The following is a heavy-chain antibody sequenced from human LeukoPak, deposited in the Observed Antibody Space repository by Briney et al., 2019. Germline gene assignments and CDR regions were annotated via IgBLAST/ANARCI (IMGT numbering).Heavy chain of an antibody. V-gene: IGHV3-7*01. CDR3: ATDRDNGDWQKRFDS. Sequence: GGSLSLSCAASGFTFSTYWMNWYRPAPGKGLEWVGNINQDAGEINYVDSVRGRFTISRDNAKNSLQLQMNSLRAEDTAVYYCATDRDNGDWQKRFDSWGQGTLVTVSS. J-gene: IGHJ4*02. CDR1: GFTFSTYW. D-gene: IGHD2-21*02. CDR2: INQDAGEI.